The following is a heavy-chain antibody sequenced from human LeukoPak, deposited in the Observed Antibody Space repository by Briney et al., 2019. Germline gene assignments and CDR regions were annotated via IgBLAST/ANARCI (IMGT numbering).Heavy chain of an antibody. D-gene: IGHD3-22*01. J-gene: IGHJ5*02. Sequence: GGSLRLSCAASGFTFGSYAMHWVRQAPGKGLEWVAVISYDGCNKYYADSVKGRFTISRDNSKNTLYLQMNSLRAEDTAVYYCARRSYYYDSSGYHGWFDPWGQGTLVTVSS. CDR3: ARRSYYYDSSGYHGWFDP. V-gene: IGHV3-30-3*01. CDR1: GFTFGSYA. CDR2: ISYDGCNK.